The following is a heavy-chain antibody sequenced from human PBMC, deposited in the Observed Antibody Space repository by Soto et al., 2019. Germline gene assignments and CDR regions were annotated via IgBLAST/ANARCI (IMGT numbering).Heavy chain of an antibody. V-gene: IGHV2-5*02. CDR3: AHSPPHTVTTSAEYFQH. Sequence: QITLKESGPPLVKPTQTLTLTCTFSGFSLGTSGVAVGWIRQPPGKALEWLALIYWDDDKRYSPSLKSRLTITKDTSKNQVVLTMTNMDPVDTATYYCAHSPPHTVTTSAEYFQHWGQGTLVTVSS. CDR1: GFSLGTSGVA. J-gene: IGHJ1*01. D-gene: IGHD4-17*01. CDR2: IYWDDDK.